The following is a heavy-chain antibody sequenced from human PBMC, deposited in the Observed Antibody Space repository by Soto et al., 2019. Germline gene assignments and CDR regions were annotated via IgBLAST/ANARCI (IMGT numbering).Heavy chain of an antibody. V-gene: IGHV4-34*01. J-gene: IGHJ4*02. CDR1: GESFRGYY. CDR2: INHSGST. D-gene: IGHD3-10*01. Sequence: SETLSLTCAVYGESFRGYYWSWIRQPPGKGLEWIGEINHSGSTNYNPSLKSRVTISVDTSKNQFSLKLSSVTAADTAVYYCERGYGSGSIHWGQGTLVT. CDR3: ERGYGSGSIH.